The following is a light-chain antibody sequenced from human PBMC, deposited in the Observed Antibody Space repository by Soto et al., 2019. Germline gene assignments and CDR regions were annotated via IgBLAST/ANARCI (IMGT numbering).Light chain of an antibody. V-gene: IGLV2-8*01. CDR2: GVN. J-gene: IGLJ1*01. CDR3: SSYASNNKYV. Sequence: HSVLTQPPSASGSPGQSVTISCTGTSSDVGGYDYVSWYQQRPGKAPHFIIYGVNKRPSGVPDRFSGSKSGNTASLTVSGLQAEDEAEYYCSSYASNNKYVFGTGTKLTVL. CDR1: SSDVGGYDY.